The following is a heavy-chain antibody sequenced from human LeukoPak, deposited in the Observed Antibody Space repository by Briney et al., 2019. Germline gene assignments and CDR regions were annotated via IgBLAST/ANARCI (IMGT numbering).Heavy chain of an antibody. Sequence: PGGSLRLSCAASGFTFDDYAVHWVRQAPGKGLVWVSLISGDGGSTYYADSVKGRFTISRDNSKNSLYLQMNSLRTEDTALYHCAKDRGWYDYWGQGTLVTVSS. V-gene: IGHV3-43*02. CDR2: ISGDGGST. CDR3: AKDRGWYDY. CDR1: GFTFDDYA. J-gene: IGHJ4*02. D-gene: IGHD6-19*01.